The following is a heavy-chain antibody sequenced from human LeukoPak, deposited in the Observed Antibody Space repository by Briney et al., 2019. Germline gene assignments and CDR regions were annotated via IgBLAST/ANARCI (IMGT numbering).Heavy chain of an antibody. Sequence: GGSLRLSCAASGFTFSRYGMHWVRQAPGKGLEWVAIISYDASTKYYADSLKGRFTISRDNSRNTLYLQMHDLRVDDTAVYYCTRPGLAVAGTRWFDPWGQGTLVTASS. CDR2: ISYDASTK. D-gene: IGHD6-19*01. CDR1: GFTFSRYG. J-gene: IGHJ5*02. CDR3: TRPGLAVAGTRWFDP. V-gene: IGHV3-30*03.